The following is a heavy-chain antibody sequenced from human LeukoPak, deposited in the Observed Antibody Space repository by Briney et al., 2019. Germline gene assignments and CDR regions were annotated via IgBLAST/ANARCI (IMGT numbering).Heavy chain of an antibody. V-gene: IGHV3-64D*06. D-gene: IGHD5-18*01. J-gene: IGHJ4*02. CDR3: VKDGGYSYGLYYFDY. CDR2: ISSNGGST. Sequence: GGPLSLSCSASGFTFSSYAMPWVRQPQGKGLKYVSAISSNGGSTSYADSVKGRFTISRDNSKNTLYLQMSSLRAEDTAVYYCVKDGGYSYGLYYFDYWGQGTLVTVSS. CDR1: GFTFSSYA.